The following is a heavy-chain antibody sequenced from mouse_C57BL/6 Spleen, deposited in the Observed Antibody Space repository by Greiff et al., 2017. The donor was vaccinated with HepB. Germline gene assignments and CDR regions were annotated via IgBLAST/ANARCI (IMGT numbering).Heavy chain of an antibody. CDR2: ISDGGSYT. CDR1: GFTFSSYA. Sequence: EVQLVESGGGLVKPGGSLKLSCAASGFTFSSYAMSWVRQTPEKRLEWVATISDGGSYTYYPDNVKGRFTISRDNAKNTLYLQMSHLKSEDTAMYYCARDFSGKAFFDYWGQGTTLTVSS. V-gene: IGHV5-4*01. CDR3: ARDFSGKAFFDY. D-gene: IGHD3-1*01. J-gene: IGHJ2*01.